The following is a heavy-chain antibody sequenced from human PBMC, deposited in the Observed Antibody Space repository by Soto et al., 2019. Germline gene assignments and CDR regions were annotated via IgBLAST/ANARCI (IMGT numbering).Heavy chain of an antibody. CDR1: GFTFSSYG. Sequence: PGGSLRLSCAASGFTFSSYGMHWVRQAPGKGLEWVAVISYDGSNKYYADSVKGRFTISRDNSKNTLYLQMNSLRAEDTAVYYCAKAKERWLQFNYYYYGMDVWGQGTTVTVSS. V-gene: IGHV3-30*18. D-gene: IGHD5-12*01. CDR2: ISYDGSNK. CDR3: AKAKERWLQFNYYYYGMDV. J-gene: IGHJ6*02.